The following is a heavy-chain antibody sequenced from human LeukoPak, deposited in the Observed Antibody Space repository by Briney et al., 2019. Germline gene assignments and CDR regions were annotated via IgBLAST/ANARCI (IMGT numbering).Heavy chain of an antibody. Sequence: ASVKVSCKASGYTFTSYAMHWVRQAPGQRLEWMGWSNAGNGNTKYSQEFQGRVTITRDTSASTAYMELSSLRSEDMAVYYCARVTPYYDFWSGYLAYNWFDPWGQGTLVTVSS. CDR3: ARVTPYYDFWSGYLAYNWFDP. CDR1: GYTFTSYA. D-gene: IGHD3-3*01. J-gene: IGHJ5*02. V-gene: IGHV1-3*02. CDR2: SNAGNGNT.